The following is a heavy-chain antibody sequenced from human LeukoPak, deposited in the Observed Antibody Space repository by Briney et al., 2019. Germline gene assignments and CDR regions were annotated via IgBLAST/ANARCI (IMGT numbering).Heavy chain of an antibody. D-gene: IGHD4-17*01. CDR1: GFTFSSYA. Sequence: SGGSLRLSCAASGFTFSSYAMSWVGQAPGKGLEWVSAISGSGGSTYYADSVKGRFTISRDNSKNTLYLQMNSLRAEDTAVYYCAKRDTELYGDYARCGMDVWGQGTTVTVSS. CDR3: AKRDTELYGDYARCGMDV. J-gene: IGHJ6*02. CDR2: ISGSGGST. V-gene: IGHV3-23*01.